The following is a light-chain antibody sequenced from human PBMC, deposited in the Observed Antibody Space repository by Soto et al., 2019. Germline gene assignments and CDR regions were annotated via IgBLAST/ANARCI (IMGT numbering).Light chain of an antibody. V-gene: IGKV3-20*01. J-gene: IGKJ1*01. CDR3: LQYGGLPRT. Sequence: EIELTQSPGTLSLSPGERATISCRASQSVSSSYLAWYQQKSGQAPRLLIYGASSRAAGIPARFRGSGSGTDFTLTITSLEPEDFAVYFCLQYGGLPRTFGQGTKVEIK. CDR2: GAS. CDR1: QSVSSSY.